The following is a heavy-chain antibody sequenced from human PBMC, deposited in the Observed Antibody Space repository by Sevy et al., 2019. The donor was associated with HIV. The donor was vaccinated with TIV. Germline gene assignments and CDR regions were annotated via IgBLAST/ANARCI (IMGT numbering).Heavy chain of an antibody. Sequence: GGSLRLSCAASGFTFSDYYMSWIRQAPGKGLEWVSYISSSSSYTNYADSLKGRFTMSRDNAKNSLNLQMNSLRAEDTAVYYCARDRLYCSGRSCYSGAFDIWGQGTMVTVSS. D-gene: IGHD2-15*01. CDR3: ARDRLYCSGRSCYSGAFDI. CDR2: ISSSSSYT. J-gene: IGHJ3*02. V-gene: IGHV3-11*06. CDR1: GFTFSDYY.